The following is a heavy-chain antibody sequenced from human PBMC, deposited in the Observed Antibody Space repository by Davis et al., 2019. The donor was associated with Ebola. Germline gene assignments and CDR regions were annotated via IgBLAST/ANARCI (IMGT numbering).Heavy chain of an antibody. CDR3: TRQSGSQRYGGNWVGY. J-gene: IGHJ4*02. CDR1: GFTFSGSA. V-gene: IGHV3-73*01. D-gene: IGHD4-23*01. CDR2: IRSKANSYAT. Sequence: PGGSLRLSCAASGFTFSGSAMHWVRQASGKGLEWVGRIRSKANSYATAYAASVKGRFTISRDDSKNTAYLQMNSLKTEDTAVYYCTRQSGSQRYGGNWVGYWGQGTLVTVSS.